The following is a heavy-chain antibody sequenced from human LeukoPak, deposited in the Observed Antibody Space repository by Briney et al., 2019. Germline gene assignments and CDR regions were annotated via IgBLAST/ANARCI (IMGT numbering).Heavy chain of an antibody. CDR3: ARERGSGRYFDL. Sequence: SETLSLTCTVSGYSISSGYYWGWIRQPPGKGLEWIGSIYHSGSTYYNPSLKSRVTISVDTSKNQFSLKLSSVTAADTAVYYCARERGSGRYFDLWGRGTLVTVSS. V-gene: IGHV4-38-2*02. CDR1: GYSISSGYY. D-gene: IGHD1-14*01. CDR2: IYHSGST. J-gene: IGHJ2*01.